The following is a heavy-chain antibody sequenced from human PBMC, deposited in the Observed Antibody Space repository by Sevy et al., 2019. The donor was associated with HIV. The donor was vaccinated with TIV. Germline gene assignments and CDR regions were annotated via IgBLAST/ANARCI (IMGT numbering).Heavy chain of an antibody. CDR2: ISSSSSTI. D-gene: IGHD3-16*01. J-gene: IGHJ4*02. V-gene: IGHV3-48*02. CDR3: ARDRRGYDYVWGSYRDY. Sequence: LSLTCAASGFTFSSYSMNWVRQAPGKGLEWVSYISSSSSTIYYADSVKGRFTISRDNAKNSRYLQMNSLRDEDTAVYYCARDRRGYDYVWGSYRDYWGQGTLVTVSS. CDR1: GFTFSSYS.